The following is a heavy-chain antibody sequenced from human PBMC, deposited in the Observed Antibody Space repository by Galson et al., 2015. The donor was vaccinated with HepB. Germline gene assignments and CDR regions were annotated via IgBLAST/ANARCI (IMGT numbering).Heavy chain of an antibody. V-gene: IGHV1-69*13. Sequence: SVKVSCKASGGTFSSYAISWVRQAPGQGLEWMGVIIPIFGTANYAQKFQGRVTITADESTSTAYMELSSLRSEDTAVYYCAREGRTGFWSPAEYYYYYMDVWGKGTTVTVSS. D-gene: IGHD3-3*01. J-gene: IGHJ6*03. CDR2: IIPIFGTA. CDR1: GGTFSSYA. CDR3: AREGRTGFWSPAEYYYYYMDV.